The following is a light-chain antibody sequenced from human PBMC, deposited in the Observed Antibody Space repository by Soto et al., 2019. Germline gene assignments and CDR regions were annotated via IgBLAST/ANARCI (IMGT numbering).Light chain of an antibody. CDR3: QQYNSDRYT. Sequence: EVVLTQSPVTLSLSPGERATLSCRASQSFRGLLAWYQQKPGQAPRLLIYDAYNRATGIPPRFSGSGSGTEFTLTISSLEPDDFATYYCQQYNSDRYTFGQGTKLEIK. J-gene: IGKJ2*01. CDR1: QSFRGL. V-gene: IGKV3-11*01. CDR2: DAY.